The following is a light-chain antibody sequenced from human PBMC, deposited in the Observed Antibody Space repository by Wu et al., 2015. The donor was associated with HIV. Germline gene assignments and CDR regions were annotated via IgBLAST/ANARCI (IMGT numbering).Light chain of an antibody. CDR3: SSADGA. CDR2: KAS. Sequence: VQLTQSPSFLSASLGDTVVLTCRASQNIKTFLAWYHQKGGQAPRLLMYKASVLQSGVSSRFVGSGSGTDYSLTITNVQTADIGSYFCSSADGAFGQGT. V-gene: IGKV1-5*03. J-gene: IGKJ2*01. CDR1: QNIKTF.